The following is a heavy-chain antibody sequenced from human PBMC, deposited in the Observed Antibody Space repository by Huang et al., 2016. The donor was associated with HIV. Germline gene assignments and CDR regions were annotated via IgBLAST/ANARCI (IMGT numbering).Heavy chain of an antibody. J-gene: IGHJ4*02. CDR2: ISTFNGNT. CDR3: ARCYYEGPYYSQCYFDH. V-gene: IGHV1-18*04. D-gene: IGHD3-22*01. Sequence: QVQLVQSGGEVKKPGAAVKVSCRASGYTFTDYGVGWVRQAPGQGLEWMGWISTFNGNTNYAKNRQGRVTMTTDPSTNTAYMELRSLISDDTAVYYCARCYYEGPYYSQCYFDHWGQGTLITVSS. CDR1: GYTFTDYG.